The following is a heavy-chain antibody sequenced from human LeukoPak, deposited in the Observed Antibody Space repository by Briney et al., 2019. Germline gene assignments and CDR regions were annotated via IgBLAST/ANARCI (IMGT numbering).Heavy chain of an antibody. J-gene: IGHJ4*02. CDR2: INPNSGGT. Sequence: ASVKVSCKASGYTFTGYYMHCVRQAPGQGLEWMGWINPNSGGTNYAQKFQGRVTMTRDTSISTAYMELSRLRSDDTAVYYCARDLYYYDSSGYSYSRWGQGTLVTVSS. CDR1: GYTFTGYY. D-gene: IGHD3-22*01. V-gene: IGHV1-2*02. CDR3: ARDLYYYDSSGYSYSR.